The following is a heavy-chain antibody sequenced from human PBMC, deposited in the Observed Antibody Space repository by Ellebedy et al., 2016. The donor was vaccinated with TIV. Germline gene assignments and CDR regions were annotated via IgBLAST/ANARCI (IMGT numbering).Heavy chain of an antibody. CDR1: GFTFSNYW. D-gene: IGHD2-21*01. CDR2: INQDGSGK. Sequence: GESLKISXAASGFTFSNYWMSWVRQYTGKGLEWLANINQDGSGKYYVDSVKDRFTISRDNAKNSLYLQMNSLRAEDTAVYYCARDFKSYSQVDYWGQGTLVTVSS. V-gene: IGHV3-7*01. J-gene: IGHJ4*02. CDR3: ARDFKSYSQVDY.